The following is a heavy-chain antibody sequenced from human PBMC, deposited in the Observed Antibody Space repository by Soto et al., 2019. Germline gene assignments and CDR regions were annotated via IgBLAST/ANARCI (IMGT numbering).Heavy chain of an antibody. CDR3: AIEGAHYYDPSGPTPLYYFYYGMDV. CDR1: GYTFTSYG. V-gene: IGHV1-18*04. D-gene: IGHD3-22*01. CDR2: ISAYNGNT. Sequence: ASVKVSCKASGYTFTSYGISWVRQAPGQGLEWMGWISAYNGNTNYAQKLQGRVTMTTDTSTSTADMELRSLRSDDTAVYYCAIEGAHYYDPSGPTPLYYFYYGMDVWGQVTTVPASS. J-gene: IGHJ6*02.